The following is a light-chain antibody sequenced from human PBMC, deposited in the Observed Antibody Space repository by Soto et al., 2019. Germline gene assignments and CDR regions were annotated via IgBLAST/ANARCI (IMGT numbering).Light chain of an antibody. CDR2: NNI. CDR3: QSYDSSLSEGV. Sequence: QSVLTQPPSVSGAPGQRVTISCTGSSSNIGAGYGVFWYQQVPGTAPKLLMYNNINRPSGVPDRFSGSKSGTSASLAITGLQAEDEADYYCQSYDSSLSEGVFGGGTKVTVL. CDR1: SSNIGAGYG. J-gene: IGLJ3*02. V-gene: IGLV1-40*01.